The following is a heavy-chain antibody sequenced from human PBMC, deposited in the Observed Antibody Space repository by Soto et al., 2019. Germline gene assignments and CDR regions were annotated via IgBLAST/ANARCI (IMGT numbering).Heavy chain of an antibody. D-gene: IGHD3-10*01. Sequence: PSQTLSLTCTVSGGSISDYHWSWIRQPPGKGLEWMGYIYYTGTTNYNPSLESRVIMSVDTSENQFSLKLTSVTAADTAVYYCARDKITRLFDYWGQGTLVTVSS. J-gene: IGHJ4*02. CDR1: GGSISDYH. CDR3: ARDKITRLFDY. CDR2: IYYTGTT. V-gene: IGHV4-59*12.